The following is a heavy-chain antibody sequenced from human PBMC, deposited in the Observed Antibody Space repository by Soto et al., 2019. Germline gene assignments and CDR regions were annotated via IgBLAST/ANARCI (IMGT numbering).Heavy chain of an antibody. Sequence: PGGSLRLSCAASGFTVSSNYMSWVRQAPGKGLEWVSVIYSGGSTYYADSVKGRFTISRDNSKNTLYLQMNSLRAEDTAVYYCASHGSPHCSGGSCYSGDSWYYYYGMDVWGQGTTVTVSS. CDR3: ASHGSPHCSGGSCYSGDSWYYYYGMDV. D-gene: IGHD2-15*01. J-gene: IGHJ6*02. CDR1: GFTVSSNY. CDR2: IYSGGST. V-gene: IGHV3-53*01.